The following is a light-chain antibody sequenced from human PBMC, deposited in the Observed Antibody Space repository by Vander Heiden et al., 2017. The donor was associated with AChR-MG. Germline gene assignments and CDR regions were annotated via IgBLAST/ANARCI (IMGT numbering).Light chain of an antibody. Sequence: QSALTQPASVSGSPGQSITISCTGTSSDVGSYNLVSWYQKHPGKAPKLMIYEVNKRPSGVSSRFSGSKSGNTASLTISGLQADDDADYYCCSYATSGTFHWVFGGGTKLTGL. CDR1: SSDVGSYNL. J-gene: IGLJ3*02. V-gene: IGLV2-23*02. CDR3: CSYATSGTFHWV. CDR2: EVN.